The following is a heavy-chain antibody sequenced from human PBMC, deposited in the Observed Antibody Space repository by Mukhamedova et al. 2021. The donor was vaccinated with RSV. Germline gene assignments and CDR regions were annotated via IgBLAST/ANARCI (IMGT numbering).Heavy chain of an antibody. J-gene: IGHJ1*01. V-gene: IGHV3-23*01. Sequence: GKGLEWLSAISGSGTSSYANDADSVKGRFTISRDNSENTVSLQMKRLRAEDTAVYYCAAYSNSWYAGEYFRMWGQGALVTVSS. D-gene: IGHD6-13*01. CDR2: ISGSGTSS. CDR3: AAYSNSWYAGEYFRM.